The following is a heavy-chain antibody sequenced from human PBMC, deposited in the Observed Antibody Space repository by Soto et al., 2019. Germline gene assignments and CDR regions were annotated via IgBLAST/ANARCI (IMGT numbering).Heavy chain of an antibody. V-gene: IGHV3-48*04. J-gene: IGHJ3*02. CDR2: INRSSSTI. Sequence: PGGSLRLSCAASGFTFSSHSINWVRQAPGKGLEWVAYINRSSSTIYYAGSVKGRFTISRDNAKNSLYLQMNSLRAEDTAVYYCARDRTTDDAFDIWGQGTMVTVSS. D-gene: IGHD1-1*01. CDR1: GFTFSSHS. CDR3: ARDRTTDDAFDI.